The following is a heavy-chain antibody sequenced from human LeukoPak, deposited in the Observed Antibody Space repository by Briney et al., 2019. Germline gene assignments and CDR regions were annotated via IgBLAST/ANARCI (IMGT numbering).Heavy chain of an antibody. CDR2: IYNSWST. D-gene: IGHD2-2*01. V-gene: IGHV4-39*01. CDR1: GGSIGSGRYY. Sequence: PSETLSLTCTVSGGSIGSGRYYWAWIRQPPGKGLERIGSIYNSWSTSYNPSLKSRVAMSVDTSKNQFSLRLSSVTAADTAVYYCARNITSLIPAGYFDYWGQGTLVAVSS. J-gene: IGHJ4*02. CDR3: ARNITSLIPAGYFDY.